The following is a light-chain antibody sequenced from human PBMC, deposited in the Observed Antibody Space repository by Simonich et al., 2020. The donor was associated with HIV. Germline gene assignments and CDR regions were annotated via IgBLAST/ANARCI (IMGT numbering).Light chain of an antibody. Sequence: EIVLTQSPATLSLSPGERAPLSCRASQSVSSYLAWYQQKPGQAPRLLIYGTSTRATGIPARFSGSGSGTEFTLTISSMQSEDFAVYYCQQYSYWPPAFGGGTKVEIK. CDR2: GTS. J-gene: IGKJ4*01. CDR3: QQYSYWPPA. CDR1: QSVSSY. V-gene: IGKV3-15*01.